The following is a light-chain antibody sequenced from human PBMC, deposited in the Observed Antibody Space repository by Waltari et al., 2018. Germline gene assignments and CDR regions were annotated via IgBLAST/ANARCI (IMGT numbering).Light chain of an antibody. CDR2: GTS. CDR1: QSVSSSY. Sequence: ESVLTHSPRTVSVSPGERATLPCRASQSVSSSYLAWYQQKPGQAPRLLIYGTSSRATGIPDRFSGSGSGTDFTLTISRLEPEDFAVYYCQQYGSSLLTFGGGTKVEIK. J-gene: IGKJ4*01. V-gene: IGKV3-20*01. CDR3: QQYGSSLLT.